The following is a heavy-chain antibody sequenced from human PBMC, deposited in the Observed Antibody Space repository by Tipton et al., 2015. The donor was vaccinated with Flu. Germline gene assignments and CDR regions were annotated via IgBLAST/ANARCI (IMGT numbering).Heavy chain of an antibody. CDR1: GDSISSDYY. D-gene: IGHD3-22*01. CDR3: AREWDYYDSSGYFVS. J-gene: IGHJ5*01. Sequence: TLSLTCTISGDSISSDYYWSWIRQPAGKGLEWVGRISTSGNTKYNPSLQSRVTISVDTSKNQFSLKLTSVTAADTAVYYCAREWDYYDSSGYFVSWGQGSLVTVSS. CDR2: ISTSGNT. V-gene: IGHV4-61*02.